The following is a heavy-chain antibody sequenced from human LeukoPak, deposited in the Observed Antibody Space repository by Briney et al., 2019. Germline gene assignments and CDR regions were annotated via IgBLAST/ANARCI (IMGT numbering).Heavy chain of an antibody. CDR3: ARDAEYCSSTSCYKDYYYYMDV. J-gene: IGHJ6*03. Sequence: GGSLRLSCAASGFTFSSYAMHWVRQAPGKGLEYVSAISSNGGSTYYANSVKGRFTISRDNSKNTLYLQMGSLRAEDVAVYYCARDAEYCSSTSCYKDYYYYMDVWGKGTTVTVSS. CDR2: ISSNGGST. D-gene: IGHD2-2*02. CDR1: GFTFSSYA. V-gene: IGHV3-64*01.